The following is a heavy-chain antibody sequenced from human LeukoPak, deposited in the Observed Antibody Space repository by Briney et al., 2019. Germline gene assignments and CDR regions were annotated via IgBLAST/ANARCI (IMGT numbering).Heavy chain of an antibody. CDR2: ITRSSTAI. V-gene: IGHV3-48*04. J-gene: IGHJ4*02. Sequence: GGSLRLSCAASGFNFSIYSMNWVRQAPGKGLEWVSYITRSSTAIYYADSVKGRFTISRDNAKNSLYLQMNSLRAEDTAVYYCASQGRGYSYGQDYWGQGTLVTVSS. CDR3: ASQGRGYSYGQDY. D-gene: IGHD5-18*01. CDR1: GFNFSIYS.